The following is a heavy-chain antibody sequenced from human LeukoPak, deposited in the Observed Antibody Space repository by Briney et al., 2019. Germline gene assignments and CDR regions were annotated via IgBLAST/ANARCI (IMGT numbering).Heavy chain of an antibody. CDR2: VIPILGIA. Sequence: ASVKVSCKASGGTFSSYAISWVRQAPGQGLEWMGRVIPILGIANYAQKFQGRVTITADKSTSTAYMELSSLRSEDAAVYYCALTVTHLLDWGQGTLVTVSS. CDR3: ALTVTHLLD. CDR1: GGTFSSYA. D-gene: IGHD4-17*01. J-gene: IGHJ4*02. V-gene: IGHV1-69*04.